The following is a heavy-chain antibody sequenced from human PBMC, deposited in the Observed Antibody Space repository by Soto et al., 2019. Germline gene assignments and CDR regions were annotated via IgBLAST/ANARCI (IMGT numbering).Heavy chain of an antibody. D-gene: IGHD4-17*01. CDR1: GFSLRTDKVG. V-gene: IGHV2-5*02. CDR3: ALRPDYGDLGYFDY. CDR2: IYWDDDK. J-gene: IGHJ4*02. Sequence: QITLKESGPTLVKPTQTLTLTCTFSGFSLRTDKVGVGWIRQPPGKALEWLALIYWDDDKRYSPSLKSRLTITKDTSKNQVVLTMTNIDPVDTATYYCALRPDYGDLGYFDYWGQGTLVTVSS.